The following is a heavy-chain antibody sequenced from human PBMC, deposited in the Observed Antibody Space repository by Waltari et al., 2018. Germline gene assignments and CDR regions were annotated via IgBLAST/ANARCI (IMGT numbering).Heavy chain of an antibody. CDR1: GYTLSALS. J-gene: IGHJ4*02. CDR2: YDPEEGET. Sequence: QVQLVQSGAEVKKPGASVKVSCKFSGYTLSALSMHWVRQAPGKVLEWMGGYDPEEGETVSAQIFQGRFSMTEDTSTDTAYMELISLRSEDTAVYFCATDHHRDSGYDIWGQGTLVTVSS. CDR3: ATDHHRDSGYDI. D-gene: IGHD5-12*01. V-gene: IGHV1-24*01.